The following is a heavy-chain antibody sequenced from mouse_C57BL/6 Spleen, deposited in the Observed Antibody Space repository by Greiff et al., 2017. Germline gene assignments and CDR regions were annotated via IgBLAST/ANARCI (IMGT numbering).Heavy chain of an antibody. CDR3: TSSGGYDGFCY. CDR1: GYTFTDYE. D-gene: IGHD2-2*01. J-gene: IGHJ2*01. V-gene: IGHV1-15*01. Sequence: VQLQQSGAELVRPGASVTLSCKASGYTFTDYEMHWVKQTPVHGLEWIGAIDPETGGTAYNQKFMGKAILTADKSSSTAYMELRSLTSEDSAVYCGTSSGGYDGFCYWGQGTTLTVSS. CDR2: IDPETGGT.